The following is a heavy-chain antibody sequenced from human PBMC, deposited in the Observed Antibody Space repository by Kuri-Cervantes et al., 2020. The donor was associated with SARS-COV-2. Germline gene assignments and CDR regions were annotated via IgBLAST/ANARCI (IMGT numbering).Heavy chain of an antibody. CDR3: AKDGAVPY. J-gene: IGHJ4*02. CDR1: GFTFSSYA. D-gene: IGHD1-26*01. V-gene: IGHV3-30*01. Sequence: GESLKISCAASGFTFSSYAMHWVRQAPGKGLEWVAVISYDGSNKYYADSVKGRFTISRDNSKTTLNLQMNSLRTEDTALYYCAKDGAVPYWGQGTLVTVSS. CDR2: ISYDGSNK.